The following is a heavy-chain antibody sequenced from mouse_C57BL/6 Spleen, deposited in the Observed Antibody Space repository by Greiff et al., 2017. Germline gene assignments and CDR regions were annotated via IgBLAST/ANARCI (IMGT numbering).Heavy chain of an antibody. V-gene: IGHV1-18*01. CDR3: AREDTYDDGYYAMDY. J-gene: IGHJ4*01. CDR1: GYTFTDYN. Sequence: EVKLMESGPELVKPGASVKIPCKASGYTFTDYNMDWVKQSHGKSLEWIGDINPNNGGTIYNQKFKGKATLTVAKSSSTAYMELRSLTSEDTAVYYCAREDTYDDGYYAMDYWGQGTSVTVSS. D-gene: IGHD2-12*01. CDR2: INPNNGGT.